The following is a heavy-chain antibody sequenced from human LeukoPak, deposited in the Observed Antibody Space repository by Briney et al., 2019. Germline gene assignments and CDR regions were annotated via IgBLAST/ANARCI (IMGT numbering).Heavy chain of an antibody. V-gene: IGHV1-69*06. CDR3: ASRPYYYDILTGYYHFDY. J-gene: IGHJ4*02. CDR2: IIPISGTA. D-gene: IGHD3-9*01. Sequence: ASVKVSCKASGGTFSSYAISWVRQAPGQGLEWMGGIIPISGTANYAQKFQGRVTITADKSTSTAYMELSSLRSEDTAVYYCASRPYYYDILTGYYHFDYWGQGTLVTVSS. CDR1: GGTFSSYA.